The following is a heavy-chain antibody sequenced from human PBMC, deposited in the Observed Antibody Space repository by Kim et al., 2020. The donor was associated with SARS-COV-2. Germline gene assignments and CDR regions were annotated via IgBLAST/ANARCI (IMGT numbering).Heavy chain of an antibody. Sequence: GGSLRLSCEASGFAFCHYDFSWVRRAPGKGLEWLAYISATGDPIYYADSVKGRFTISRDNTKNSLFLQIDSLRAEDTAIYYCARGYIWGSYRHPSYFDYWGQGTLVTVS. D-gene: IGHD3-16*02. CDR1: GFAFCHYD. V-gene: IGHV3-48*03. CDR2: ISATGDPI. CDR3: ARGYIWGSYRHPSYFDY. J-gene: IGHJ4*02.